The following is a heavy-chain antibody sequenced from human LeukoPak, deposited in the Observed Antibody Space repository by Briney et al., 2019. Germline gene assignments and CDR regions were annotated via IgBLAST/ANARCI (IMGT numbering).Heavy chain of an antibody. V-gene: IGHV3-30*04. Sequence: PGGSLRLSCVASGFTFSSYAMHWVRQAPGKGLEWVAVISYDGSNKYYADSVKGRFTISRDNSKNTLYLQMNSLRAEDTAVYYCARDSRSSSLKWGQGTLVTVSS. J-gene: IGHJ4*02. CDR2: ISYDGSNK. D-gene: IGHD6-13*01. CDR3: ARDSRSSSLK. CDR1: GFTFSSYA.